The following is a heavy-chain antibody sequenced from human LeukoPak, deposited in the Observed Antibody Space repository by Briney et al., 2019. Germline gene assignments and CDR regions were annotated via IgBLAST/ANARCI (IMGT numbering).Heavy chain of an antibody. Sequence: SETLSLACTVSGDSIGSYFWSWIRQPPGKGLEWIGYNSGSTNYNPSLKSRVTILLDRSKNQFSLKLSSVTAADTAIYYCARGRGYGGNYLRSFDIWGQGTMVTVSS. J-gene: IGHJ3*02. D-gene: IGHD1-26*01. CDR1: GDSIGSYF. CDR2: NSGST. CDR3: ARGRGYGGNYLRSFDI. V-gene: IGHV4-59*08.